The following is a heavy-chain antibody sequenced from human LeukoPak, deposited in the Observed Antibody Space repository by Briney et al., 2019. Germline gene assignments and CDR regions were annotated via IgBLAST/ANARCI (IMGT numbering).Heavy chain of an antibody. CDR3: ARGGVDYYGSATYYLMYYFDY. Sequence: WGSLRLSCAASGFTFSTYGMSWVRQAPGKGLEWVSGISGSGGASYYADSVKGRFTISRDDSHNTLYLQMNSLRAEDTAVYFCARGGVDYYGSATYYLMYYFDYWGQGALVTVSS. D-gene: IGHD3-10*01. CDR1: GFTFSTYG. CDR2: ISGSGGAS. J-gene: IGHJ4*02. V-gene: IGHV3-23*01.